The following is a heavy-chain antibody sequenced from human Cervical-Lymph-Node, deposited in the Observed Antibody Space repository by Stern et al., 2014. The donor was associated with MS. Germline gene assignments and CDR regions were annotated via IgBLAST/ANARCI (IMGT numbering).Heavy chain of an antibody. J-gene: IGHJ6*02. V-gene: IGHV3-11*01. CDR2: ISTSGSII. CDR1: GFTFSDYY. Sequence: VQLVESGGGLVKPGGSLRLSCAASGFTFSDYYMSWIRQAPGKGLEWVADISTSGSIIYYADSLKGRFTVARDNAKSTLFLQMNSLRIEDSAVYYCARERDIRGSYYSMDVWGQGTTVTVSS. CDR3: ARERDIRGSYYSMDV.